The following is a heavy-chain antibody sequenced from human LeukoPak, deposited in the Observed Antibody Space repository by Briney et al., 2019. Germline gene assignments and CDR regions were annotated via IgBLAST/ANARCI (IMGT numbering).Heavy chain of an antibody. V-gene: IGHV4-39*07. D-gene: IGHD4-11*01. CDR2: IYYSGST. J-gene: IGHJ4*02. CDR3: VRDRVRGNSNPFFDY. CDR1: GGSISSSSYY. Sequence: RASETLSLTCTVSGGSISSSSYYWGWIRQPPGKGLEWIGSIYYSGSTYYNPSLKSRVTISVDTSKNQFSLKLSSVTAADTAVYYCVRDRVRGNSNPFFDYWGQGTLVTVSS.